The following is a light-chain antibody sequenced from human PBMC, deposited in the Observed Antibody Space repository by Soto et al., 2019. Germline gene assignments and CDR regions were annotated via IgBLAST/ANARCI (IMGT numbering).Light chain of an antibody. CDR3: QQYCSSGT. Sequence: EIVLTQSPGTRSLSPLERATLSFMASQSVSNNYLAWYQQKAGQAPRLLIYGASNRATGIPDRLSGSGSGTDFTLTISILEAEDLAVYYCQQYCSSGTFGQGTKVDIK. V-gene: IGKV3-20*01. CDR1: QSVSNNY. J-gene: IGKJ1*01. CDR2: GAS.